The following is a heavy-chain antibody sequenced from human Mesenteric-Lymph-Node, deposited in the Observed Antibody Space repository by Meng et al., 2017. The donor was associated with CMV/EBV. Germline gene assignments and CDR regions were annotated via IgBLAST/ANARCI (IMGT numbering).Heavy chain of an antibody. Sequence: YTLTELSRHWVRQAPGKGLEWMGGFDPEDGETIYAQKFQGRVTMTEDTSTDTAYMELSSLRSEDTAVYYCATATYYDILTGYCPSFDYWGQGTLVTVSS. D-gene: IGHD3-9*01. CDR3: ATATYYDILTGYCPSFDY. CDR1: YTLTELS. J-gene: IGHJ4*02. CDR2: FDPEDGET. V-gene: IGHV1-24*01.